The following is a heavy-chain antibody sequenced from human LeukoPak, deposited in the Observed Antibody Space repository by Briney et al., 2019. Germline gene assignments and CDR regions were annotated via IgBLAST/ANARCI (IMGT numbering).Heavy chain of an antibody. CDR3: AIKAKGDY. Sequence: GGSLRLSCAASGFTFDDYGMSWVRQAPGKGLEWVSTINNSGGSTYYADSVKGRFTISRDNSKNTLYLQMNSLRAEDTAVYYSAIKAKGDYWGQGTLVTVSS. CDR2: INNSGGST. V-gene: IGHV3-23*01. D-gene: IGHD3-10*01. CDR1: GFTFDDYG. J-gene: IGHJ4*02.